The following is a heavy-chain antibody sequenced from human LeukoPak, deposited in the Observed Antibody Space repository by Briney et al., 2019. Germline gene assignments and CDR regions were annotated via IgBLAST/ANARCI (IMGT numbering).Heavy chain of an antibody. J-gene: IGHJ3*02. V-gene: IGHV3-21*01. D-gene: IGHD3-10*01. Sequence: GGSLRLSCAASGFTFSSYSMNWVRQAPGKGLEWVSSISSSSSYIYYADSVKGRFTISRDNAKNSLYLQMNSLRAEDTAVYYCARDRGKWNPEAFDIWGQGTMVTVSS. CDR3: ARDRGKWNPEAFDI. CDR2: ISSSSSYI. CDR1: GFTFSSYS.